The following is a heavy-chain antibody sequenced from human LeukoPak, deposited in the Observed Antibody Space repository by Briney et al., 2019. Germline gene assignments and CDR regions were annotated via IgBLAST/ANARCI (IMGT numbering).Heavy chain of an antibody. Sequence: GGSLRLSCAASGFTVSSNYMSWVRQAPGKGLEWVSVIYSGGSTYYADSVKGRFTISRDNSKNTLYLQMNSLRAEDTAVYYCARGIDYYGSSGYYFDYWGQGTLVTVSS. CDR1: GFTVSSNY. V-gene: IGHV3-66*01. CDR2: IYSGGST. D-gene: IGHD3-22*01. CDR3: ARGIDYYGSSGYYFDY. J-gene: IGHJ4*02.